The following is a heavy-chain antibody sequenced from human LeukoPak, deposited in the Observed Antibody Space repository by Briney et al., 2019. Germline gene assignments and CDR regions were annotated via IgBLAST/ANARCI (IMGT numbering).Heavy chain of an antibody. J-gene: IGHJ4*01. D-gene: IGHD4-23*01. Sequence: PGESLRLSCAASGFTLSTNDMNWVRQVPGKGLEWVSLMYPGGSVYYTDSVKGRFTVSRDMSKNMMFLQMNTLRPDDTALYYCVRQGPGDNCRWGQGTLVTVSS. V-gene: IGHV3-66*02. CDR3: VRQGPGDNCR. CDR2: MYPGGSV. CDR1: GFTLSTND.